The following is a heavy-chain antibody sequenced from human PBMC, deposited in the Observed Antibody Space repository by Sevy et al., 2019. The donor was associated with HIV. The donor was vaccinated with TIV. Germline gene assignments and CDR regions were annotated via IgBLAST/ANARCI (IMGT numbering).Heavy chain of an antibody. CDR3: ARNLRDMTAVGPGGDY. Sequence: ASVKVSCKASGYLFTTKAMNWVRQAPGQGLERMGWINTNTGTATYAQDFTGRFVFSLDTSVNTAYLQISSLEAEDTAIYYCARNLRDMTAVGPGGDYWGQGTLVTVSS. CDR2: INTNTGTA. CDR1: GYLFTTKA. V-gene: IGHV7-4-1*02. D-gene: IGHD4-17*01. J-gene: IGHJ4*02.